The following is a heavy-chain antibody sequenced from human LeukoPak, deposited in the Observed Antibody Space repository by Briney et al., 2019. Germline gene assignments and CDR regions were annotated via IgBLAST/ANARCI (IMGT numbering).Heavy chain of an antibody. CDR3: ARGRRITMIVVVTLDAFDI. Sequence: SETLTLTCAVYGGSFSGYYWSWIRQPPGKGLEWIGGINHSGRTNYNPSLKSRVTISVDTSKNQFSLKLSSVTAADTAVYYCARGRRITMIVVVTLDAFDIWGQGTMVTVSS. J-gene: IGHJ3*02. CDR2: INHSGRT. D-gene: IGHD3-22*01. V-gene: IGHV4-34*01. CDR1: GGSFSGYY.